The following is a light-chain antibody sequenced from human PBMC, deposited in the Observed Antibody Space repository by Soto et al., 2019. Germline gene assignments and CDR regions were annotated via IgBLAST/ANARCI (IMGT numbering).Light chain of an antibody. Sequence: EIVMSQSPVTLSVSPGGRATLSCRVSQSVSSNLAWYQQRPGQAPRLLIYGASSRATGIPDRFSGSGSGTDFTLTISRLEPEDFAVYYCQQYGSSPTWTFGQGTKVDI. CDR3: QQYGSSPTWT. V-gene: IGKV3-20*01. J-gene: IGKJ1*01. CDR1: QSVSSN. CDR2: GAS.